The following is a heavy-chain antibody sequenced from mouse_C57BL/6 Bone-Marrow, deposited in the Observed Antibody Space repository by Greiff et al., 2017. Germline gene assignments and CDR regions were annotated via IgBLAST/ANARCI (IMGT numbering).Heavy chain of an antibody. Sequence: VQLQQSGPELVKPGASVKISCKASGYSFTDYNMNWVKQSNGRSLEWIGVITPNCGTTSYNQKFKGKATLTVDQSSSTAYMQLNSLTSEDAAVYYCARGSYCPWFAYWGQGTLVTVSA. CDR3: ARGSYCPWFAY. D-gene: IGHD2-10*01. CDR1: GYSFTDYN. J-gene: IGHJ3*01. V-gene: IGHV1-39*01. CDR2: ITPNCGTT.